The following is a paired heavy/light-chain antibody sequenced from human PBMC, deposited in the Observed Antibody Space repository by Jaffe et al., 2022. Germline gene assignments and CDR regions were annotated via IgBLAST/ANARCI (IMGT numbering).Heavy chain of an antibody. CDR1: GFTFSDYY. CDR2: ISSSGSTI. J-gene: IGHJ6*03. V-gene: IGHV3-11*01. Sequence: QVQLVESGGGLVKPGGSLRLSCAASGFTFSDYYMSWIRQAPGKGLEWVSYISSSGSTIYYADSVKGRFTISRDNAKNSLYLQMNSLRAEDTAVYYCARVFDYYYYYMDVWGKGTTVTVSS. CDR3: ARVFDYYYYYMDV.
Light chain of an antibody. J-gene: IGLJ2*01. CDR2: KDS. CDR3: QSADSSGTKHVV. V-gene: IGLV3-25*03. CDR1: ALPKQY. Sequence: SYELTQPPSVSVSPGQTARITCSGDALPKQYAYWYQQKPGQAPVLVIYKDSERPSGIPERFSGSSSGTTVTLTISGVQAEDEADYYCQSADSSGTKHVVFGGGTKLTVL.